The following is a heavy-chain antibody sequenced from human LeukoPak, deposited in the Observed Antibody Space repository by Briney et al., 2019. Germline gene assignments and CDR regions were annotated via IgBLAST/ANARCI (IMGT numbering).Heavy chain of an antibody. V-gene: IGHV7-4-1*02. D-gene: IGHD2-15*01. CDR3: ARGRVGSCSGDSCWKY. J-gene: IGHJ4*02. Sequence: ASVKVSCTASGYSFTTYAMNWVRQAPGQGLEWMGWINTNTGNPTYAQGFTGRFVFSLDTSVNTAYLEISSLKADDTAVYYCARGRVGSCSGDSCWKYWGQGTLVTVSS. CDR1: GYSFTTYA. CDR2: INTNTGNP.